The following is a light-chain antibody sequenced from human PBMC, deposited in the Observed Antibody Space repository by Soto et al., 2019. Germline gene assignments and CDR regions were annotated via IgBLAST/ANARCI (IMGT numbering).Light chain of an antibody. CDR1: QSVSSSY. Sequence: EIVLTQSPGTLSLSPGERATLSCRASQSVSSSYLAWYQQKPGQAPRLLIYGASSRATGIPDRFSGSGSGTDFTLTISRLEAEDFAVYYCQQYGSAPPLVTFGQGTLLEIK. CDR2: GAS. CDR3: QQYGSAPPLVT. J-gene: IGKJ5*01. V-gene: IGKV3-20*01.